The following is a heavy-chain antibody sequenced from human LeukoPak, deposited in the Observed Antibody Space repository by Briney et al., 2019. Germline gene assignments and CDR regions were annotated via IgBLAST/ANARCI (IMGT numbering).Heavy chain of an antibody. Sequence: GGSLRLSCADSGFTFSSYSMNWVRQAPGKGLEWVSSIISSSVYIYYAHSVKSRFTLSRDNTKNTLYLQMNRPRAEKTAVYYSSKAGTTSQTARQLYYFDYWGQGTLVTVSS. J-gene: IGHJ4*02. CDR2: IISSSVYI. V-gene: IGHV3-21*04. CDR1: GFTFSSYS. CDR3: SKAGTTSQTARQLYYFDY. D-gene: IGHD1/OR15-1a*01.